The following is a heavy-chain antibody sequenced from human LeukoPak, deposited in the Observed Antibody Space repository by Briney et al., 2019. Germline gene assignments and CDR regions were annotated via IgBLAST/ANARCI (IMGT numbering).Heavy chain of an antibody. Sequence: PGVSLRLSCAASGFTFSSYEMNWVRQAPGKGLEWVSYISSSGSTIYYADSVKGRFTISRDNAKNSLYLQMNSLRAEDTAVYYCARVVAASSPFDYWGQGTLVTVSS. V-gene: IGHV3-48*03. J-gene: IGHJ4*02. CDR3: ARVVAASSPFDY. CDR2: ISSSGSTI. CDR1: GFTFSSYE. D-gene: IGHD2-15*01.